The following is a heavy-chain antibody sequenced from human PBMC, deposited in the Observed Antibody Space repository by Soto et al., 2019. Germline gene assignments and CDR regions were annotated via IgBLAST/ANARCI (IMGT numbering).Heavy chain of an antibody. Sequence: QVQLQESGPGLGQPSGTLSLTCAVSGGSISSTNWWSWVRQPPGKGLEWIGEIYHSGSTNYNPSLKSRVIISVDKSKNQFSLKLSSVTAADTAVYYCARAYDYSSNWFDPWGQGTLVTVSS. CDR1: GGSISSTNW. J-gene: IGHJ5*02. CDR2: IYHSGST. CDR3: ARAYDYSSNWFDP. V-gene: IGHV4-4*02. D-gene: IGHD4-4*01.